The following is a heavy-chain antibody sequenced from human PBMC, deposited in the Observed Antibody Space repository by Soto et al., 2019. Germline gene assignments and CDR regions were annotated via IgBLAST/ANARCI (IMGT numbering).Heavy chain of an antibody. CDR1: GYTFTSYD. CDR2: MNPNSGNT. J-gene: IGHJ6*02. V-gene: IGHV1-8*01. Sequence: QVQLVQSGAEVKKPGASVKVSCKASGYTFTSYDISWVRQATGQGLEWMGWMNPNSGNTGFAQKSQXXVTMTRNTSISTAYMELSSLRSEDTAVYYCARERAHYGMDVWGQGTTVTVSS. D-gene: IGHD6-25*01. CDR3: ARERAHYGMDV.